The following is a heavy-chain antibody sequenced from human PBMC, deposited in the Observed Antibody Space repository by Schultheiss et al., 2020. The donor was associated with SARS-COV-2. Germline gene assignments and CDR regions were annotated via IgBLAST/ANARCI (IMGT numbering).Heavy chain of an antibody. D-gene: IGHD3-3*01. CDR1: GFTFSSYA. CDR3: ARESRYYDFWSGWNY. J-gene: IGHJ4*02. CDR2: ISGSGGST. Sequence: GGSLRLSCAASGFTFSSYAMSWVRQAPGKGLEWVSAISGSGGSTYYADSVKGRFTISRDNSKNTLYLQMNSLRAEDTAVYYCARESRYYDFWSGWNYWGQGTLVTVSS. V-gene: IGHV3-23*01.